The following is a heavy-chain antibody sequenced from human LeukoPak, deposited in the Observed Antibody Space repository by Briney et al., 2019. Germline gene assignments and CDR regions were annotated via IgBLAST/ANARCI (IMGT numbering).Heavy chain of an antibody. Sequence: PGGSLRLSCAASGFTFSSYWMHWVRQAPGKGLVWVSRINTDGSSTSYADSVKGRFTISRDNAKNTLYLQMNSLRAEDTAVYYCVRGIDNYSYYMDVWGKGTTVTVSS. D-gene: IGHD2-15*01. V-gene: IGHV3-74*01. CDR3: VRGIDNYSYYMDV. CDR2: INTDGSST. CDR1: GFTFSSYW. J-gene: IGHJ6*03.